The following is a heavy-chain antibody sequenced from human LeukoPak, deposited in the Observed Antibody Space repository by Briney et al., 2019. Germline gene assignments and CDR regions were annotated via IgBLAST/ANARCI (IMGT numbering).Heavy chain of an antibody. CDR3: ARSGGHDAFDI. CDR1: GHSVSSYSAA. V-gene: IGHV6-1*01. Sequence: SQTLSLTCAICGHSVSSYSAAWSWIRQSPSRGLEWLGRTYYRSKWYNDYAVSVKSRITINPDTSKNQFSLQLTSVTPEDTAVYYCARSGGHDAFDIWGQGTMVTVSS. CDR2: TYYRSKWYN. D-gene: IGHD4-23*01. J-gene: IGHJ3*02.